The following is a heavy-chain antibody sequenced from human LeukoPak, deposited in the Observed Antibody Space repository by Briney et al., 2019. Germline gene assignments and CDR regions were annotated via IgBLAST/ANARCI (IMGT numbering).Heavy chain of an antibody. CDR1: GFTFSSYW. J-gene: IGHJ6*02. V-gene: IGHV3-7*03. Sequence: GGSLRLSCAASGFTFSSYWMNWARQAPGKGLEWVASINHNGNVNYYVDSVKGRFTISRDNAKNSLYLQMSNLRAEDTAVYFCARGRGLDVWGQGATVTVSS. CDR2: INHNGNVN. CDR3: ARGRGLDV.